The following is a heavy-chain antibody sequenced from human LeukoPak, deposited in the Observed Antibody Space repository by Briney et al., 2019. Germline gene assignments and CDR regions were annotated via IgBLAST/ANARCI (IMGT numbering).Heavy chain of an antibody. CDR1: GDSVSSISAA. D-gene: IGHD3-22*01. CDR2: PYYRSKRYN. V-gene: IGHV6-1*01. CDR3: AREGSTYYYDNSGYYAPHFDY. J-gene: IGHJ4*02. Sequence: SQTLSLTCAISGDSVSSISAAWNWIRQSPSRGLEWLGRPYYRSKRYNDYAVSVKGRITINPDTSKNQYSLQLNSVTPEDTAVYYCAREGSTYYYDNSGYYAPHFDYWGQGTLVTVSS.